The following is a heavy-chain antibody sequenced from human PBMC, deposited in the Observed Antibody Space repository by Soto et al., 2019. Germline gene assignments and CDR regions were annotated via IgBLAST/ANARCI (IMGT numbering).Heavy chain of an antibody. J-gene: IGHJ4*02. CDR1: GYTFTSYA. V-gene: IGHV1-3*05. CDR3: ARSIVVVSALDY. D-gene: IGHD2-21*01. CDR2: INAGNGNT. Sequence: QVQLVQSGAEEKKPGASVKVSCKASGYTFTSYAMHWVRQAPGQRLEWMGWINAGNGNTKYSQKFQGRVTITRDTSASTDDMELSRLRSEDTAVYYCARSIVVVSALDYWGQGTLVTVCS.